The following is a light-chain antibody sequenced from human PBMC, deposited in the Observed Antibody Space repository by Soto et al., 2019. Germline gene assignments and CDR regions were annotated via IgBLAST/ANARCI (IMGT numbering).Light chain of an antibody. CDR2: AAS. Sequence: DIQMTQSPSSLSASVGDRVTITCRASQNISSYLNWYQQKPGKAPKLLIYAASSLQSGVPSRFSGSGSGTDFTLNISRLQPEDFATYYCQQGYSTPYTFGHGTKLESK. CDR3: QQGYSTPYT. V-gene: IGKV1-39*01. J-gene: IGKJ2*01. CDR1: QNISSY.